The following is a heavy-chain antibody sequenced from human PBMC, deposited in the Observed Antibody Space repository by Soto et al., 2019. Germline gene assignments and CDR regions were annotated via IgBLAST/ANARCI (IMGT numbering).Heavy chain of an antibody. J-gene: IGHJ6*02. CDR2: IWYDGSNK. D-gene: IGHD3-22*01. Sequence: GGSLRLSCAASGFTFSSYGMHWVRQAPGKGLERVAVIWYDGSNKYYADSVKGRFTISRDNSKNTLYLQMNSLRAEDTAVYYCARDKKWFRPFYYYYGMDVWGQGTTVTVSS. CDR1: GFTFSSYG. CDR3: ARDKKWFRPFYYYYGMDV. V-gene: IGHV3-33*01.